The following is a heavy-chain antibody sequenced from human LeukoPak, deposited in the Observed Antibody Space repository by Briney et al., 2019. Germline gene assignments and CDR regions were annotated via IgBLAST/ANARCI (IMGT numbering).Heavy chain of an antibody. CDR2: ISGSGGST. CDR1: GFTFSSYA. D-gene: IGHD5-18*01. CDR3: ARDPGDSLYYFDY. J-gene: IGHJ4*02. V-gene: IGHV3-23*01. Sequence: PGGSLRLSCAASGFTFSSYAMSWVRQAPGKGLEWVSAISGSGGSTYYADSVKGRFTISRDNSKNTLYLQMNSLRAEDTAVYYCARDPGDSLYYFDYWGQGTLVTVSS.